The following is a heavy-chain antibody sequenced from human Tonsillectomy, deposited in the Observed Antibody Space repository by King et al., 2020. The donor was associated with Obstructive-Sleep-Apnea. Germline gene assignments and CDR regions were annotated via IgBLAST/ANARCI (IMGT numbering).Heavy chain of an antibody. CDR3: ARTNSGSYWDAFDI. D-gene: IGHD1-26*01. V-gene: IGHV4-38-2*02. CDR2: IYHSGNT. Sequence: VQLQESGPGLVKPSGTLSLTCTVSAYSIRSGFYWGWIRQPPGKGLEWIGTIYHSGNTYYNPSLMSRGSISVDTSKNQFSLKLTSVTAADTAVYYCARTNSGSYWDAFDIWGQGTMVTVSS. CDR1: AYSIRSGFY. J-gene: IGHJ3*02.